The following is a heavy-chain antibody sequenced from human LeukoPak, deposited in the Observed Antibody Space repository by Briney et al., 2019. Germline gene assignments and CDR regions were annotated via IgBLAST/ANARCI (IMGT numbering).Heavy chain of an antibody. Sequence: ASVKVSCKASGYTFTSYAMNWVRQAPGQGLEWMGWINTNTGNPTYAQGFTGRFVFSLDTSVSTAYLQISSLKAEDTAVYYCASLGYCSGGSCYEGAYFDYWGQGTLVTVSS. CDR1: GYTFTSYA. V-gene: IGHV7-4-1*02. CDR2: INTNTGNP. D-gene: IGHD2-15*01. J-gene: IGHJ4*02. CDR3: ASLGYCSGGSCYEGAYFDY.